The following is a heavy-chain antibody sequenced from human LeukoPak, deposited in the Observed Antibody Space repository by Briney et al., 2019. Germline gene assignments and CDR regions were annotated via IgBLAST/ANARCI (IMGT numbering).Heavy chain of an antibody. Sequence: SETLSLTCTVSGGSISSYYWSWIRQPAGKGLEWIGRIYTSGSTNYNPSLKSRVTISVDTSKNQFCLKLSSVTAADTAVYYCARDARVDYYGSGSYYTNWFDPWGQGTLVTVSS. CDR3: ARDARVDYYGSGSYYTNWFDP. CDR1: GGSISSYY. CDR2: IYTSGST. D-gene: IGHD3-10*01. J-gene: IGHJ5*02. V-gene: IGHV4-4*07.